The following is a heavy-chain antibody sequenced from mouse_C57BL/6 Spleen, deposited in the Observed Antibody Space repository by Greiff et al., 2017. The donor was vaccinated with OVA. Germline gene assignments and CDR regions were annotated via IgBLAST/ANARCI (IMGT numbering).Heavy chain of an antibody. D-gene: IGHD2-4*01. CDR2: INPNNGGT. V-gene: IGHV1-26*01. J-gene: IGHJ4*01. CDR3: ARREDYEGAMDY. CDR1: GYTFTDYY. Sequence: EVQLQQSGPELVKPGASVKISCKASGYTFTDYYMNWVKQSHGKSLEWIGDINPNNGGTSYNQKFKGKATLTVDKSSSTAYMELRSLTSEDSAVYYCARREDYEGAMDYWGQGTSVTVSS.